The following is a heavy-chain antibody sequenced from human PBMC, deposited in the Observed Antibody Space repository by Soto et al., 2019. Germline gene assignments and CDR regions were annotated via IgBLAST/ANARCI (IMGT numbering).Heavy chain of an antibody. J-gene: IGHJ5*02. CDR2: ISSSSSTI. V-gene: IGHV3-48*01. CDR1: GFTFSSYS. CDR3: ARGAMAAGGPGS. D-gene: IGHD6-13*01. Sequence: EVQLVESGGGLVQPGGSLRLSCAASGFTFSSYSINWVRQVPGKGLEWVSYISSSSSTIYYAASVKGRFTISRDNAMNSLYLQMNRLRVEDTAIYYCARGAMAAGGPGSWGQGALVTVSS.